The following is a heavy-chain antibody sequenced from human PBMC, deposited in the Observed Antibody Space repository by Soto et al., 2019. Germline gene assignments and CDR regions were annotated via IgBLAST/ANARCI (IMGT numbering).Heavy chain of an antibody. CDR3: ARDKITGLFDY. V-gene: IGHV4-31*03. D-gene: IGHD2-8*02. CDR1: GGSISSGGYY. CDR2: IYHSGST. Sequence: SETLSLTCTVSGGSISSGGYYWSWIRQHPGKGLEWIGYIYHSGSTNYNPSLNSRVTISVDTSKNQFSLKLTSVTAADTAVYYCARDKITGLFDYWGQGTLVTVSS. J-gene: IGHJ4*02.